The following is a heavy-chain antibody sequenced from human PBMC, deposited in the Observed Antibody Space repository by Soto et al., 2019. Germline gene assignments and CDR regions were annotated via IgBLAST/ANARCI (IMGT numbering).Heavy chain of an antibody. D-gene: IGHD1-1*01. J-gene: IGHJ4*02. Sequence: ASVKVSCKVSGYTLTELSMHWVRQAPGKGLEWMGGFDPEDGETIYAQKFQGRVTMTEDTSTDTAYMELSSLRSEDTAVYYCATGERRRGKFDYWGQGTLVTVSS. CDR2: FDPEDGET. V-gene: IGHV1-24*01. CDR3: ATGERRRGKFDY. CDR1: GYTLTELS.